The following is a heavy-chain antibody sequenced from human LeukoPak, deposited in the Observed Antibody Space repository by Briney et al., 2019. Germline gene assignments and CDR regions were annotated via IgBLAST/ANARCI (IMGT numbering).Heavy chain of an antibody. CDR1: GYTFTIYY. CDR2: INPSVGST. J-gene: IGHJ4*02. CDR3: ASYGSGRNGYYFDY. D-gene: IGHD3-10*01. V-gene: IGHV1-46*01. Sequence: ASGKVSFKASGYTFTIYYIHWVRQAPGQGLEWMGIINPSVGSTIYAQKFQVRVTMTRYTSTSTVYMELSSLRSEDTAVYYCASYGSGRNGYYFDYWGQGTLVIVSS.